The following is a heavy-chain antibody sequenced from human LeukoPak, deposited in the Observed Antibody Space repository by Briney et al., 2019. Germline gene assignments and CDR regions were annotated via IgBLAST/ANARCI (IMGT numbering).Heavy chain of an antibody. CDR3: AREGLAWVLWFGELLYYFDY. Sequence: GGSLRLSCAASGFTFSDYYMSWIRQAPGKGLEWVANIKQDGSEKYYVDSVKGRFTISRDNAKNSLYLQMNSLRAEDTAVYYCAREGLAWVLWFGELLYYFDYWGQGTLVTVSS. CDR1: GFTFSDYY. J-gene: IGHJ4*02. V-gene: IGHV3-7*03. D-gene: IGHD3-10*01. CDR2: IKQDGSEK.